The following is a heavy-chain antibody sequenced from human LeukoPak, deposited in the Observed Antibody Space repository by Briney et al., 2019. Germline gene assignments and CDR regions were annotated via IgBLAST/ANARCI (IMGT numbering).Heavy chain of an antibody. V-gene: IGHV1-18*01. CDR3: ARDYYDSSGYENDPYDY. Sequence: GASVKVSCKASGYTSTSYGISWVRQAPGQGLEWMGWISAYNGNTNYAQKLQGRVTMTTDTSTSTAYMELRSLRSDDTAVYYCARDYYDSSGYENDPYDYWGQGTPVTVSS. J-gene: IGHJ4*02. CDR1: GYTSTSYG. D-gene: IGHD3-22*01. CDR2: ISAYNGNT.